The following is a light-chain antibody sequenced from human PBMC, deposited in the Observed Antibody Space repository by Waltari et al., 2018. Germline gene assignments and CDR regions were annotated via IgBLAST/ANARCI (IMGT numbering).Light chain of an antibody. Sequence: QSALTQPASVSGSPGQSITISCTGTSSDVGSYNLVSWYQQHPGKAPKLMIYEVSKRPSGVSNRFSGSKSGNTAALTIAGLQAEDEADYYCCSYAGSSTLAVCGGGTQRT. J-gene: IGLJ7*01. CDR1: SSDVGSYNL. CDR2: EVS. CDR3: CSYAGSSTLAV. V-gene: IGLV2-23*02.